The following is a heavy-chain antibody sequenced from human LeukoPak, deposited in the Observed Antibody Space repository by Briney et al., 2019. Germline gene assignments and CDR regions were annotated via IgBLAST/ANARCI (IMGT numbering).Heavy chain of an antibody. D-gene: IGHD5-18*01. CDR2: IYYSGST. V-gene: IGHV4-59*01. CDR3: AGRNIQLWSIVY. J-gene: IGHJ4*02. CDR1: GGSISSYY. Sequence: SETLSLTCTVSGGSISSYYWSWIRQPPGKGLEWIGYIYYSGSTNYNPSLKSRVTISVDTSKNQFSLKLSSVTAADPAVYYCAGRNIQLWSIVYWGGGSLVSVSP.